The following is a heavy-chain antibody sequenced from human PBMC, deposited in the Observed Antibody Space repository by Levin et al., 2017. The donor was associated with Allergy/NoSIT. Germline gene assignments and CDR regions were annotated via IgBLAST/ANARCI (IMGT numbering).Heavy chain of an antibody. CDR1: GYTFTSYG. Sequence: GESLKISCKASGYTFTSYGISWVRQAPGQGLEWMGWISAYNGNTNYAQKLQGRVTMTTDTSTSTAYMELRSLRSDDTAVYYCARLAVADLPSDAFDIWGQGTMVTVSS. CDR2: ISAYNGNT. V-gene: IGHV1-18*01. CDR3: ARLAVADLPSDAFDI. D-gene: IGHD6-19*01. J-gene: IGHJ3*02.